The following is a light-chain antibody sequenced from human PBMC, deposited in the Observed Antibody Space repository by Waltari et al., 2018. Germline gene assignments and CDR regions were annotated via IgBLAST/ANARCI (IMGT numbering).Light chain of an antibody. CDR1: QSLVYSDGNTY. V-gene: IGKV2-30*01. Sequence: DVVMTQSPLSLPVTLGQPASISCRSSQSLVYSDGNTYLNWFQQRPGQSPRRLIYQVSDRDSGVPDRVSGRGSGTDFTLKISRGEAEDVGVYYCMQGTLWPYTFGQGTKLEIK. CDR3: MQGTLWPYT. CDR2: QVS. J-gene: IGKJ2*01.